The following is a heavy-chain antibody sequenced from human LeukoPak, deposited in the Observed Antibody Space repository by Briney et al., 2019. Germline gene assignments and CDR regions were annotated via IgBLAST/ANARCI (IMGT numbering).Heavy chain of an antibody. D-gene: IGHD1-26*01. CDR3: ARDRGRVAAFDI. Sequence: SETLSLTCTVSGGSISSISYYWGWIRQPPGKGLEWIGSMYYSGSTYYNPSLKSRVTISVDTSKNQFSLKLSSVTAADTAVYYCARDRGRVAAFDIWGQGTMVTVSS. V-gene: IGHV4-39*07. J-gene: IGHJ3*02. CDR2: MYYSGST. CDR1: GGSISSISYY.